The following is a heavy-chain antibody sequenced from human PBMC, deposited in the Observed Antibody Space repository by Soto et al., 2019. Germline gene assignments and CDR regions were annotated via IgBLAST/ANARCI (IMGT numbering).Heavy chain of an antibody. CDR1: GGSISSGGYY. V-gene: IGHV4-31*01. J-gene: IGHJ6*02. Sequence: QVQLQESGPGLVKPSQTLSLTCTVSGGSISSGGYYWSWIRQNPGKGLEGIGYTYYSGSTYYNPSLRSLVTISVDTSKNQFSLKLSSVTAADTAVYYCARELEQLMDVWGQGTTVTVSS. CDR3: ARELEQLMDV. CDR2: TYYSGST. D-gene: IGHD6-13*01.